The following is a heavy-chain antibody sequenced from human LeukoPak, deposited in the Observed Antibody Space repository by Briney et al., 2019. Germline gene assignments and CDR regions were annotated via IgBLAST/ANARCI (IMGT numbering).Heavy chain of an antibody. J-gene: IGHJ4*02. Sequence: GGSLRLSCAASGFTFSSYGMHWVRQAPGKGLEWVAVISYDGSNKYYADSVKGRFTISRDNSKTTLYLQMNSLRAEDTAVYYCARWFGELLTVDYWGQGTLVTVSS. V-gene: IGHV3-30*03. CDR2: ISYDGSNK. CDR1: GFTFSSYG. D-gene: IGHD3-10*01. CDR3: ARWFGELLTVDY.